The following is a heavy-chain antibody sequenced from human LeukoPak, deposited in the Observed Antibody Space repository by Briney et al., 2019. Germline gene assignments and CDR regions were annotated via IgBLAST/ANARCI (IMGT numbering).Heavy chain of an antibody. D-gene: IGHD4-23*01. J-gene: IGHJ4*02. CDR3: ARDLHYGGNSGVGY. V-gene: IGHV4-39*07. Sequence: SETLPLTCTVSGGSISSSSYYWGWIRQPPGKGLEWIGSIYYSGSTYYNPSLKSRVTISVDTSKNQFSLKLSSVTAADTAVYYCARDLHYGGNSGVGYWGQGTLVTVPS. CDR2: IYYSGST. CDR1: GGSISSSSYY.